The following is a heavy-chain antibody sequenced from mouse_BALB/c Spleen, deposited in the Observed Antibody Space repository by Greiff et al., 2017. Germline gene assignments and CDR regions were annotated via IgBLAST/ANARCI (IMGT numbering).Heavy chain of an antibody. Sequence: EVKLVESGGGLVQPGGSLRLSCATSGFTFTDYYMSWVRQPPGKALEWLGFIRNKANGYTTEYSASVKGRFTISRDNSQSILYLQMNTLRAEDSATYYCARDKKYSNLYAMDYWGQGTSVTVSS. V-gene: IGHV7-3*02. CDR2: IRNKANGYTT. CDR3: ARDKKYSNLYAMDY. CDR1: GFTFTDYY. D-gene: IGHD2-5*01. J-gene: IGHJ4*01.